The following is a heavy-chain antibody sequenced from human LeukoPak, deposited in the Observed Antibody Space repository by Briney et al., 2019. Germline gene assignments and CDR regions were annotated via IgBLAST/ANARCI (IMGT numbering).Heavy chain of an antibody. D-gene: IGHD5-12*01. CDR1: GGSISSYY. CDR2: IYTSGST. Sequence: SETLSLTCTVSGGSISSYYWSWIRRPAGKGLEWIGRIYTSGSTNYNPSLKSRVTMSVDTSKNQFSLKLSSVTAADTAVYYCARDSVVATIHNWFDPWGQGTLVTVSS. J-gene: IGHJ5*02. CDR3: ARDSVVATIHNWFDP. V-gene: IGHV4-4*07.